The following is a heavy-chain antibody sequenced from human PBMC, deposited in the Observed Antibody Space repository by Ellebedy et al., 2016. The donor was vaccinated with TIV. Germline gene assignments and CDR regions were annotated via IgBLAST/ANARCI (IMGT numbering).Heavy chain of an antibody. CDR1: GFTFSSYA. CDR2: ISGSGGST. V-gene: IGHV3-23*01. Sequence: GESLKISXAASGFTFSSYAMSWVRQAPGKGLEWVSAISGSGGSTYYADSVKGRFTISRDNSKNTLYLQMNSLRAEDTAVYYCAKDQGEWIQLVHYYYYGMDVWGQGTTVTVSS. D-gene: IGHD5-18*01. J-gene: IGHJ6*02. CDR3: AKDQGEWIQLVHYYYYGMDV.